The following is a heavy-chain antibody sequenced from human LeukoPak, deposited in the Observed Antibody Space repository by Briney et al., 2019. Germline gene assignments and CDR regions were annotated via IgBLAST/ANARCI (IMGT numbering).Heavy chain of an antibody. J-gene: IGHJ3*02. CDR1: GGSISRYY. CDR3: ARFPGANAFDI. CDR2: IYYSGST. Sequence: SETLSLTCTVSGGSISRYYWSWIRQPPGKGLEWIGYIYYSGSTNYNPPLKSRVTISVDTSKNQFSLKLTSVTAADTAVYYCARFPGANAFDIWGQGTMVTVSS. V-gene: IGHV4-59*13. D-gene: IGHD6-25*01.